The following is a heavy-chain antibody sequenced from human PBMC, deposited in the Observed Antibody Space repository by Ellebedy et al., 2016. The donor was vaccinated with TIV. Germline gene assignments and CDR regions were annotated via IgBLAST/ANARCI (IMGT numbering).Heavy chain of an antibody. J-gene: IGHJ4*02. CDR3: ARGGRYSGSYNFDH. Sequence: AASVKVSCKASGYTFTRYYFMHWVRQAAGQGLEWMGIINPGDGTTTYARKFQGRVTMTRDTSTSTVYMELGSLRSDDTAVYYCARGGRYSGSYNFDHWGQGSLVTVSS. CDR2: INPGDGTT. V-gene: IGHV1-46*01. D-gene: IGHD1-26*01. CDR1: GYTFTRYYF.